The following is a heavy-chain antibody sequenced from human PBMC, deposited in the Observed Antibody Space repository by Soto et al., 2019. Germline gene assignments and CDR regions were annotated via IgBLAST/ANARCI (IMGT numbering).Heavy chain of an antibody. V-gene: IGHV1-3*01. D-gene: IGHD5-12*01. CDR1: GYTFTSYA. CDR3: ARDIYRGYDYWFDP. CDR2: INAGNGNT. Sequence: ASVKVSCKASGYTFTSYAMHWVRQAPGQRLEWMGWINAGNGNTKYSQKFQGRVTITRDTSASTAYMELSSLRSDDTAVYYCARDIYRGYDYWFDPWGQGTLVTV. J-gene: IGHJ5*02.